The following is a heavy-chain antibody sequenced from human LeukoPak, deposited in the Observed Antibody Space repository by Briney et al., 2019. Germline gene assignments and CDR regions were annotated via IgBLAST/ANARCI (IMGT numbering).Heavy chain of an antibody. V-gene: IGHV3-23*01. Sequence: GGSLRLSCAVSGFTFSNFAMSWVRQAPGRGLEWISTISGSAGSTHYADSVKGRFTISRDNSKNTLCLQMNGLRAEDTAVYYCAKGPDYYGSESYLNYWGQGTLVTVSS. CDR1: GFTFSNFA. CDR2: ISGSAGST. J-gene: IGHJ4*02. CDR3: AKGPDYYGSESYLNY. D-gene: IGHD3-10*01.